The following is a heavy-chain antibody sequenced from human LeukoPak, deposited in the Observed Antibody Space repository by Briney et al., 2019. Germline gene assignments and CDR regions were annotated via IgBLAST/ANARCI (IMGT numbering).Heavy chain of an antibody. V-gene: IGHV3-23*01. CDR1: GFTFSSYA. Sequence: PGGSLRLSCVASGFTFSSYAMSWVRQAPGKGLEWVSAISTSGGSTYYADSVKGRFTISRDNSKNTLYLQMNSLRAEDTAVYYCAKEPYSGSQLLDYWGQGTLVTVSS. J-gene: IGHJ4*02. CDR2: ISTSGGST. D-gene: IGHD1-26*01. CDR3: AKEPYSGSQLLDY.